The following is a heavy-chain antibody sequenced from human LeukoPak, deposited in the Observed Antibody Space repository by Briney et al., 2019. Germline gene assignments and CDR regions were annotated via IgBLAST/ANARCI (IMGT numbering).Heavy chain of an antibody. J-gene: IGHJ4*02. Sequence: SETLSLTCTVSGGSISSGGYYWSWIRQPPGKGLEWIGYIYHSGSTYYNPSLKSRVTISVDKSKNQFSLKLSSVTAADTAVYYCAIVAAAYYFDYWGQGTLVTVSS. CDR1: GGSISSGGYY. D-gene: IGHD6-13*01. CDR3: AIVAAAYYFDY. CDR2: IYHSGST. V-gene: IGHV4-30-2*01.